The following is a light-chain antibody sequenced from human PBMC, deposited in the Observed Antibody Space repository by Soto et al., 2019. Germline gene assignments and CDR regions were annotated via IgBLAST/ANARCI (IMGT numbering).Light chain of an antibody. V-gene: IGKV1-33*01. CDR2: DAS. Sequence: DIKMTPSPSTLSASAGDRATISCRASQSISNWLAWFQQKPGKAPKLLIYDASNMATGVPSRFSGSGSGTDFTFTITSLQPEDIATYYCQQYDNWPLTFGGGTKVDIK. CDR1: QSISNW. J-gene: IGKJ4*01. CDR3: QQYDNWPLT.